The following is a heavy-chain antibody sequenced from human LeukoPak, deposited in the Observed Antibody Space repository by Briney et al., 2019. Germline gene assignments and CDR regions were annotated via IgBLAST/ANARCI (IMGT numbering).Heavy chain of an antibody. CDR1: GGSISSYY. CDR3: AREGEYQPRRYFQH. D-gene: IGHD2-2*01. J-gene: IGHJ1*01. CDR2: IYYSGST. Sequence: SETLSLTCTVSGGSISSYYWSWIRQPPGKGLEWIGYIYYSGSTNYNPSLKSRVTISVDTSKNQFSLKLSSVTAADTAVYYCAREGEYQPRRYFQHWGQGTLVTVSS. V-gene: IGHV4-59*01.